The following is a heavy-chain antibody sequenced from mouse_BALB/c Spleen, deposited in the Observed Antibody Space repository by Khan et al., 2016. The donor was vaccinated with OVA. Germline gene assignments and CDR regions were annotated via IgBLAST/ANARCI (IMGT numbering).Heavy chain of an antibody. V-gene: IGHV1S81*02. CDR2: TNPTNGRT. CDR3: ARNHKLVATYFDY. D-gene: IGHD1-1*01. Sequence: QVRLQQSGAELVKAGASVKMSCKASGYTFTSYWMHWVKQRLGQGLEWFAETNPTNGRTYYNEKFKSKATLTVDKSSSTAYILLSGPTFEDSAVYYCARNHKLVATYFDYWGQGTTLTVSS. J-gene: IGHJ2*01. CDR1: GYTFTSYW.